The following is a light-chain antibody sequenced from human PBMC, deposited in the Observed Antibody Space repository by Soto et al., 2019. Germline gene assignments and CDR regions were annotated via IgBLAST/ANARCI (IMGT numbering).Light chain of an antibody. V-gene: IGLV3-21*04. J-gene: IGLJ2*01. CDR1: NIGSKS. CDR2: YDS. CDR3: QVWDSSSDHLV. Sequence: SYELTQPPSVSVAPGKTARITCGGNNIGSKSVHWYQQKPGQAPVLVIYYDSDRPSGIPERFSGSNSGNTAPLTISRVEAGDEADYYCQVWDSSSDHLVFGGGTKLTVL.